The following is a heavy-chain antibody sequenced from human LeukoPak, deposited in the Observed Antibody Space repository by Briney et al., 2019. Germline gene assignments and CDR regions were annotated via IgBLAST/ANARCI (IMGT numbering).Heavy chain of an antibody. V-gene: IGHV3-7*02. CDR2: IKQDGNEK. D-gene: IGHD1-26*01. CDR3: ARLMGERSLFDY. J-gene: IGHJ4*02. Sequence: PGGSLRLSCAASGFTFSSCWMTWVRQAPGKGLEWVANIKQDGNEKYHVDSVKGRFSISRDNAKNSVYLQMNSLRAEDTAVYYCARLMGERSLFDYWGQGVLVTVSS. CDR1: GFTFSSCW.